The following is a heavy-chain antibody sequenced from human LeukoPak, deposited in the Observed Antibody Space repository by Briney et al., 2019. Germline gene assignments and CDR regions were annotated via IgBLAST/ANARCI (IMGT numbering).Heavy chain of an antibody. CDR1: GFTFSSYS. V-gene: IGHV3-23*01. CDR2: ITGSGDTT. J-gene: IGHJ4*02. CDR3: AKGRGSGWYVCEN. Sequence: GGSLRLSCAASGFTFSSYSMNWVRQAPGKGLEWVSAITGSGDTTFYADSVKGRFTVSRDNSKNTLYLQMNSLRAEDTAVYYCAKGRGSGWYVCENWGQGTLVTVSS. D-gene: IGHD6-19*01.